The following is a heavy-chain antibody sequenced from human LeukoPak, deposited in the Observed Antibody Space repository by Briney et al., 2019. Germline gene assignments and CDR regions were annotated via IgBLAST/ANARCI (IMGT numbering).Heavy chain of an antibody. D-gene: IGHD1-26*01. CDR1: GFTFGTYG. J-gene: IGHJ4*02. CDR3: GKGLGGSFAAGNY. V-gene: IGHV3-30*18. CDR2: ISYDATDK. Sequence: PGGSLRLSCAASGFTFGTYGMHWVRQAPGKGLEWVAVISYDATDKYYADSVKGRFTIARDNSKNTLYLQMNSLRVEDTAVYYCGKGLGGSFAAGNYWGQGTPVTVSS.